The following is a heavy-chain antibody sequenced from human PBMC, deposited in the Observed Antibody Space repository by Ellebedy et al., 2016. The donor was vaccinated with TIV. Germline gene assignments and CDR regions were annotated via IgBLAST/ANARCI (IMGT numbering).Heavy chain of an antibody. J-gene: IGHJ4*02. Sequence: SETLSLTCTVSGGSISSGGYYWSWIRQHPGKGLEWIGYIYYSGSTYYNRSLKSRVTISVDTSENQFSLKLSSVTAADTAVYYCATQRGGSYRFDYWGQGTLVTVSS. CDR1: GGSISSGGYY. V-gene: IGHV4-31*03. D-gene: IGHD1-26*01. CDR2: IYYSGST. CDR3: ATQRGGSYRFDY.